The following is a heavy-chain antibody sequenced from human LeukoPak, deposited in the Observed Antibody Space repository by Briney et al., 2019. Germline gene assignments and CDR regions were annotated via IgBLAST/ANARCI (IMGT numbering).Heavy chain of an antibody. D-gene: IGHD6-13*01. V-gene: IGHV3-7*03. CDR3: ARDQPGIAAAAPGGFDY. CDR1: GFTFSSYW. CDR2: IKQDGSEK. Sequence: GGSLRLSCEASGFTFSSYWMSWVRQAPGKGLEWVANIKQDGSEKYYVDSVKGRFTISRDNAKNSLYLQMNSLRAEDTAVYYCARDQPGIAAAAPGGFDYWGQGTLVTVSS. J-gene: IGHJ4*02.